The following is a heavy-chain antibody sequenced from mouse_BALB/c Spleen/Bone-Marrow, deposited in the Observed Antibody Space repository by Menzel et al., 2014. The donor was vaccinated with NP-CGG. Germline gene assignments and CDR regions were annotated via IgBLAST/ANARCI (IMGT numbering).Heavy chain of an antibody. Sequence: QVQLQQSGAELAKPGASVKMSCKASGYTFTSHWMHWVKQRPGQGLEWIGYINPSTGYTEYNQKFKDKATLTADKSSSTAYMQLSSLTSEDSAVYYCARSRDGYDSFAYWGQGTLVTVSA. CDR1: GYTFTSHW. CDR3: ARSRDGYDSFAY. CDR2: INPSTGYT. V-gene: IGHV1-7*01. J-gene: IGHJ3*01. D-gene: IGHD2-2*01.